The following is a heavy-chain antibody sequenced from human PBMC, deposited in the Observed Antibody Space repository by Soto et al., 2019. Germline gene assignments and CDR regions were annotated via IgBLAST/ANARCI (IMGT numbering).Heavy chain of an antibody. J-gene: IGHJ6*02. CDR1: GGSISSYY. D-gene: IGHD3-3*01. CDR3: ARSGVNYDFWSGYYTGYYYGMDV. CDR2: IYYSGST. V-gene: IGHV4-59*08. Sequence: PSETLSLTCTVSGGSISSYYWSWIRQPPGKGLEWIGYIYYSGSTNYNPSLKSRVTISVDTSKNQFSLKLSSVTAADTAVYYCARSGVNYDFWSGYYTGYYYGMDVWGQGTTVTVSS.